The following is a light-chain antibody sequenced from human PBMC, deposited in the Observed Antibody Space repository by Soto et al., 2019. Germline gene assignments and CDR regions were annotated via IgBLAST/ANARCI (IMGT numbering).Light chain of an antibody. CDR1: NIASKN. CDR2: RDT. Sequence: SYELTQPLSVSVALGQTARITCGGNNIASKNVHWYQQSPGQAPVLVIYRDTNRPSGIPERFSGSNSGNTATLTISRAQAGDEADYYCQVWDSSTYVIFGGGTKVTVL. V-gene: IGLV3-9*01. CDR3: QVWDSSTYVI. J-gene: IGLJ2*01.